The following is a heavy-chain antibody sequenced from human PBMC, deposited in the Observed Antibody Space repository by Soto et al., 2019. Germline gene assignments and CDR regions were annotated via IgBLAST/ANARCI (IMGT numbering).Heavy chain of an antibody. V-gene: IGHV3-33*01. Sequence: QVQLVESGGGVVQPGGSLRLSCATSGFTFTSYTMHWVRQAPGKGLEWVATFWYDASGQKYADSVKGRFTISRNPSRSTLYLHMESLRAEDTALYYCAFGSWNQYYFDYWGQEILVTVSS. CDR2: FWYDASGQ. CDR1: GFTFTSYT. J-gene: IGHJ4*02. D-gene: IGHD6-13*01. CDR3: AFGSWNQYYFDY.